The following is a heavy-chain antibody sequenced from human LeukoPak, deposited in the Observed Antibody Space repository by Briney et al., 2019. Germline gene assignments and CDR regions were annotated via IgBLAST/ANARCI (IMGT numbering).Heavy chain of an antibody. CDR3: ARDLIVQYYGSGSYYRHFDY. CDR1: GGSISSGGYY. J-gene: IGHJ4*02. D-gene: IGHD3-10*01. V-gene: IGHV4-31*03. CDR2: IYYSGST. Sequence: SETLSLTCTVSGGSISSGGYYWSWIRQHPGKGLEWIGYIYYSGSTYYNPSLKSRVTISVDTSKNQFSLKLSSVTAADTAVYYCARDLIVQYYGSGSYYRHFDYWGQGTLVTVSS.